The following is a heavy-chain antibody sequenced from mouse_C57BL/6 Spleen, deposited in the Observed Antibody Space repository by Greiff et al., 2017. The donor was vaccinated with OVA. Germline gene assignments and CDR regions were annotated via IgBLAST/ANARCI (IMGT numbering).Heavy chain of an antibody. V-gene: IGHV1-82*01. CDR2: IYPGDGDT. Sequence: QVQLQQSGPELVKPGASVKISCKASGYAFSSSWMNWVKQRPGKGLEWIGRIYPGDGDTNYNGKFKGKATLTADKSSSTAYMQLSSLTSEDSAVYFCARLLRYPYWYFDVWGTGTTVTVSS. J-gene: IGHJ1*03. CDR3: ARLLRYPYWYFDV. CDR1: GYAFSSSW. D-gene: IGHD1-1*01.